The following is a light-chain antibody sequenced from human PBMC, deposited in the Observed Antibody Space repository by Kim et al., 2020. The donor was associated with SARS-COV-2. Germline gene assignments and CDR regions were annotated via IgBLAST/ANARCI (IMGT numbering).Light chain of an antibody. CDR3: LQHNRYPLT. Sequence: DIQMTQSPSSLSASVGDRVTITCRTSQDIQNDLAWYQQKPGKVPKRLIYGASSLQSVMPSRFSGSGSGTAFTLTITSLQPEDLATYYCLQHNRYPLTFGQGTKVDIK. CDR2: GAS. CDR1: QDIQND. J-gene: IGKJ1*01. V-gene: IGKV1-17*01.